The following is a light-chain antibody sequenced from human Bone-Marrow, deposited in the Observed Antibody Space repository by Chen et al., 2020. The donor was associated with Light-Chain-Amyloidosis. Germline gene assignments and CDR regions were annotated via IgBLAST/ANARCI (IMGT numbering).Light chain of an antibody. CDR2: RKN. CDR1: SSNIGRNY. Sequence: QPVLTQPPSASGTPAHSVTISCSGSSSNIGRNYVYWYQQRPGTAPKLLIHRKNQRPSGVPDRFSGSKSGTSASLAISGLRSEDEADYYCAAWDDSRTWVFGGGTKLTVL. J-gene: IGLJ3*02. V-gene: IGLV1-47*01. CDR3: AAWDDSRTWV.